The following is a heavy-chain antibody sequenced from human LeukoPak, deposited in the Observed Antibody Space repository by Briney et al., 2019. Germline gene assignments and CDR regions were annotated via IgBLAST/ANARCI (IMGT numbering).Heavy chain of an antibody. CDR2: ISVSGGST. CDR3: AKEPDSSSWYEFDY. Sequence: GGSLRLSCAASGFTFSSYAMSWVRLAPGKGLEWVSTISVSGGSTYYADSVKGRFTISRDNSKNTLYLQMNSLRAEDTAVYYCAKEPDSSSWYEFDYWGQGTLVTVSS. D-gene: IGHD6-13*01. J-gene: IGHJ4*02. CDR1: GFTFSSYA. V-gene: IGHV3-23*01.